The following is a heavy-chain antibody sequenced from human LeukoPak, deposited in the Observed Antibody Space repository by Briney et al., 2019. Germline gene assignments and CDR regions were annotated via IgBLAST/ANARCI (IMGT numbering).Heavy chain of an antibody. J-gene: IGHJ3*02. CDR3: ARDGGGDIVVAFAFDI. V-gene: IGHV3-33*01. CDR2: IWYDGSNK. D-gene: IGHD2-15*01. CDR1: GFTFSKYG. Sequence: GGSLRLSCAASGFTFSKYGMHWVRQAPGKGLEWVAVIWYDGSNKYYADSVKGRFTISRDNSKNTLHLQMNSLRAEDTAVYYCARDGGGDIVVAFAFDIWGQGTMVTVSS.